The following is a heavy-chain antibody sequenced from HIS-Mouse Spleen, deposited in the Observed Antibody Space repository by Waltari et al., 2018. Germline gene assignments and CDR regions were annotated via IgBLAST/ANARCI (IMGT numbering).Heavy chain of an antibody. J-gene: IGHJ2*01. CDR3: ARASRDLLLPRYFDL. CDR2: YYSGST. Sequence: QVQLQESGPGLVKPSETLSLPCTVSGGSISSYYLSWIRQPPGKGLEWIGYYSGSTNYNPSLKSRVTISVDTSKNQFSLKLSSVTAADTAVYYCARASRDLLLPRYFDLWGRGTLVTVSS. CDR1: GGSISSYY. V-gene: IGHV4-59*01.